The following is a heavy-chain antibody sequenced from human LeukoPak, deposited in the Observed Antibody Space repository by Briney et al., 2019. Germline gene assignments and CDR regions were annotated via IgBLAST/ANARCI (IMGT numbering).Heavy chain of an antibody. CDR3: AKGSHGYSSSSADY. Sequence: GGSLRLSCVVSGFTFSSYGMHWVRQAPGKGLEWAAVISYDGSNKYYADSVKGRFTISRDNSMNTLYLQMNSLRAEDTAVYYCAKGSHGYSSSSADYWGQGTLVTVSS. CDR1: GFTFSSYG. V-gene: IGHV3-30*18. D-gene: IGHD6-6*01. CDR2: ISYDGSNK. J-gene: IGHJ4*01.